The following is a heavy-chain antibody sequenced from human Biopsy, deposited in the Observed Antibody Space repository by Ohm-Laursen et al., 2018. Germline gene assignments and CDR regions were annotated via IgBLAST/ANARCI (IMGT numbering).Heavy chain of an antibody. V-gene: IGHV3-7*01. J-gene: IGHJ4*02. D-gene: IGHD2-8*01. CDR2: INKDGSVT. Sequence: SLRLSCAASGFTFSQYWMTWVRQSPGKGLEWVANINKDGSVTNYLDSVKGRFAVSRDNAKNSAYLQMNSLRTEDTAIYYCARDSGGGDSINGWYDALDLWGQGTLVTVSS. CDR3: ARDSGGGDSINGWYDALDL. CDR1: GFTFSQYW.